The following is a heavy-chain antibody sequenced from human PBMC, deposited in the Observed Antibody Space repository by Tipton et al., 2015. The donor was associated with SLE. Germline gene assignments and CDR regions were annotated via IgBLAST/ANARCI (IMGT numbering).Heavy chain of an antibody. J-gene: IGHJ6*02. CDR2: ISHVGGT. V-gene: IGHV4-39*01. CDR1: GDSISSGSYY. Sequence: TLSLTCTVSGDSISSGSYYWSWIRQSHGKGLEWLGEISHVGGTNYNPSLNSRVTISRTTSSNQFSLNLISVTAADTAVYYCARNVRFLEYLVDVWGQGTTVTVSS. D-gene: IGHD3-3*01. CDR3: ARNVRFLEYLVDV.